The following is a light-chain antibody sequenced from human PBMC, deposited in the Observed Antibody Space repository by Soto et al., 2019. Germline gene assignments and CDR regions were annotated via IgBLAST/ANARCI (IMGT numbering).Light chain of an antibody. J-gene: IGKJ1*01. CDR1: QSVSNN. CDR3: QQYNNWWT. Sequence: EIVMTQSPATLSVSPGERATLSCRASQSVSNNLAWYQKKPGQAPRLLIYGASTRATGIPARFSGSGSGTEFNLTLSSLQSEDFAVYYCQQYNNWWTFGQGTRVEIK. CDR2: GAS. V-gene: IGKV3-15*01.